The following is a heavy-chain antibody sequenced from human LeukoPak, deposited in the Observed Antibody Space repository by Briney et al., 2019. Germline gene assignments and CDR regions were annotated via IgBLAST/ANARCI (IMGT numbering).Heavy chain of an antibody. J-gene: IGHJ6*03. CDR1: GGSISSYY. CDR2: IYTSGST. V-gene: IGHV4-4*09. CDR3: ARHPKRYNWNDHYYYYMDV. D-gene: IGHD1-20*01. Sequence: PSETLSLTCTVSGGSISSYYWSWLRQPPGKGLEWFGYIYTSGSTNYNPSLKSRVTISVDTSKNQFSLKLSSVTAADTAVYYCARHPKRYNWNDHYYYYMDVWGKGTTVTVSS.